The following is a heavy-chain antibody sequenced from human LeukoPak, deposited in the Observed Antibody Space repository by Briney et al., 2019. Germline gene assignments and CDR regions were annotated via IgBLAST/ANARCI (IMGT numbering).Heavy chain of an antibody. CDR2: MNPNSGNT. D-gene: IGHD1-26*01. CDR3: ARVTGSIDY. Sequence: GASVKVSCRASGYAFTSYDINWVRPATGQGLEWMGWMNPNSGNTGYAQKFQGRVTMTRDTSISTAYMELSSLRFEDTAVYYCARVTGSIDYWGQGTLVTVSS. J-gene: IGHJ4*02. V-gene: IGHV1-8*01. CDR1: GYAFTSYD.